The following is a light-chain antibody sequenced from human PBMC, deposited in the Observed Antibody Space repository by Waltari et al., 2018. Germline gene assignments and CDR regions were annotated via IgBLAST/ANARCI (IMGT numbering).Light chain of an antibody. CDR2: AAS. J-gene: IGKJ1*01. Sequence: DIQMTQSPSSVSASVGDRVTITCRASQGISTWVAWYQQKPGKAPQLLIYAASTLQSGVPSRFSGSGSGTDFTLTISNLQPEDFATYYCQQGSIFPRTFGQGTKVEIQ. CDR3: QQGSIFPRT. CDR1: QGISTW. V-gene: IGKV1-12*01.